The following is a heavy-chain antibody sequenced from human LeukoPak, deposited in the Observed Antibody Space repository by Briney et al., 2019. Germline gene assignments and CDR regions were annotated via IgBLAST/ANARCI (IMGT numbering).Heavy chain of an antibody. V-gene: IGHV5-51*01. CDR2: IYPGDSDT. J-gene: IGHJ4*02. CDR3: ASQDVDTAMTFHY. Sequence: LGESLKISCKGSGYSFTSYWISWVRQMPGKGLEWMGIIYPGDSDTRYSPSFQGQVTISADKSISTAYLQWSSLKASDTAMYYCASQDVDTAMTFHYWGQGTLVTVSS. D-gene: IGHD5-18*01. CDR1: GYSFTSYW.